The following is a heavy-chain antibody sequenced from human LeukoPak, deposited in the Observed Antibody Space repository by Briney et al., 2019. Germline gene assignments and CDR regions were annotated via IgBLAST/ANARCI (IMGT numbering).Heavy chain of an antibody. CDR1: GFTFGKYW. D-gene: IGHD3-3*01. V-gene: IGHV3-7*03. CDR2: IKLDGSEK. Sequence: PGGPLRLSCVASGFTFGKYWLSWVGQAQGKGLEWVANIKLDGSEKNYVDSVKGRFTISRDNTKNSLYLQMNSLRAEDTAVFYCARDQYDTWSRRGNFDSWGQGTLVIVSS. CDR3: ARDQYDTWSRRGNFDS. J-gene: IGHJ4*02.